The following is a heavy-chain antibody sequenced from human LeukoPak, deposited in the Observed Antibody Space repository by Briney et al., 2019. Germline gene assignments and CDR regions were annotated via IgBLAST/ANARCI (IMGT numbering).Heavy chain of an antibody. D-gene: IGHD3-22*01. V-gene: IGHV4-61*02. CDR3: ARVRDYYDSSGYYLDY. CDR1: GASISSESYY. CDR2: IYTSGST. Sequence: SETLSLTCTVSGASISSESYYWSWIRQPAGKGLEWIGRIYTSGSTNYNPSLKSRVTMSVDTSKNQSSLKLSSVTAADTAVYYCARVRDYYDSSGYYLDYWGQGTLVTVSS. J-gene: IGHJ4*02.